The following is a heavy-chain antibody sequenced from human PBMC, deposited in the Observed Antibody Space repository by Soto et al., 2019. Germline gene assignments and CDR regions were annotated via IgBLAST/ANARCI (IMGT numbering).Heavy chain of an antibody. J-gene: IGHJ4*02. Sequence: QIQLVQSGAEVKEPGASVKVSCKASGYTFTSYGISWVLQAPGQGLEWVGWISVDTGNTNYIQKLHGRVTMTTDTSTSTAYMELRSLRPDDPAVYYCAREIRGDDFWSGYPDYWGQGTLVTVSS. CDR3: AREIRGDDFWSGYPDY. CDR1: GYTFTSYG. D-gene: IGHD3-3*01. CDR2: ISVDTGNT. V-gene: IGHV1-18*01.